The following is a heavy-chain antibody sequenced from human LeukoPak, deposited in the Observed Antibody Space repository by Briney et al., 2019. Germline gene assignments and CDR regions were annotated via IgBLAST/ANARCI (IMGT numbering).Heavy chain of an antibody. CDR2: IKQDGSEK. V-gene: IGHV3-7*01. Sequence: GGSLRLSCAASGFTFSSYWMSWVRQAPGKGLEWVANIKQDGSEKYYVDSVKGRFTISRDNSKNTLYLQMNSLRAEDTAVYYCANSIDYYYYYMDVWGKGTTVTVSS. J-gene: IGHJ6*03. D-gene: IGHD3-3*02. CDR1: GFTFSSYW. CDR3: ANSIDYYYYYMDV.